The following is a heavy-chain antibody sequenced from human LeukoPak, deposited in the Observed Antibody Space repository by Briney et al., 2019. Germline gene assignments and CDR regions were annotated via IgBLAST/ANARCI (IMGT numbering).Heavy chain of an antibody. D-gene: IGHD6-19*01. CDR2: INPGRDST. J-gene: IGHJ4*02. V-gene: IGHV1-46*01. CDR1: GYTFSSYY. CDR3: ARDVGSGTYMFDF. Sequence: ASVKVSCKASGYTFSSYYIHWVRQAPGQGLEWMGTINPGRDSTSYAQKFQGRVIMTRDTSTSTIDMDLSSLRSDDTAVYYCARDVGSGTYMFDFWGQGTLVTVSS.